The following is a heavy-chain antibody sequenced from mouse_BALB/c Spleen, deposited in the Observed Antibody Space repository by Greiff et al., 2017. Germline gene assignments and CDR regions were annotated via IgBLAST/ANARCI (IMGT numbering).Heavy chain of an antibody. D-gene: IGHD2-4*01. V-gene: IGHV14-3*02. CDR1: GFNIKDTY. J-gene: IGHJ4*01. CDR2: IDPANGNT. Sequence: EVKLVESGAELVKPGASVKLSCTASGFNIKDTYMHWVKQRPEQGLEWIGRIDPANGNTKYDPKFQGKATITADTSSNTAYLQLSSLTSEDTAVYYCARGGITTRAMDYWGQGTSVTVSS. CDR3: ARGGITTRAMDY.